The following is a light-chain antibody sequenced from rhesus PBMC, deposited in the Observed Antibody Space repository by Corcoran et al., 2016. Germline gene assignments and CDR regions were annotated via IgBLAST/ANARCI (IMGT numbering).Light chain of an antibody. Sequence: DIVMTQTPLSLPVTPGEPASISCRSSQSLLDSDGYTHLHWYLQKPGQSPQLLIYLGSNRASGVPDRFSGRGSGTDFTLKISRVEAEDVGVYYCMQTLQTPLTFGGGTKVEIK. V-gene: IGKV2-78*01. J-gene: IGKJ4*01. CDR1: QSLLDSDGYTH. CDR2: LGS. CDR3: MQTLQTPLT.